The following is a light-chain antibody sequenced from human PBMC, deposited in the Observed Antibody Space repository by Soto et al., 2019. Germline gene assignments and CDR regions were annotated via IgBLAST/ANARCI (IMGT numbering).Light chain of an antibody. V-gene: IGLV1-40*01. Sequence: QSALTQPPSVSGAPGQRVTISCTGSRSNIEAGYDVHWYQHLPGTAPKLLIHDNSNRPSGVPDRFSGSKSGTSASLAITGLQAEDEADYYCQSYDSTLSVYVFGTGTKVTVL. CDR2: DNS. J-gene: IGLJ1*01. CDR1: RSNIEAGYD. CDR3: QSYDSTLSVYV.